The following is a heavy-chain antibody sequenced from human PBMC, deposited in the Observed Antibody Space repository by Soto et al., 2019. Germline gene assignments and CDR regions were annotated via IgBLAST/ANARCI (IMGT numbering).Heavy chain of an antibody. CDR2: ISSSSSTI. CDR1: GFTFSSYN. V-gene: IGHV3-48*02. Sequence: EVQLVESGGGLVQPGGSLRLSCAASGFTFSSYNMNWVRQAPGKGLERVSFISSSSSTIYYADSVKGRFTISRDNAKNSLYLQMNSLRDEDTALYYCARVSLARSGWYLRYGMDVWGQGTTVTVSS. D-gene: IGHD6-19*01. J-gene: IGHJ6*02. CDR3: ARVSLARSGWYLRYGMDV.